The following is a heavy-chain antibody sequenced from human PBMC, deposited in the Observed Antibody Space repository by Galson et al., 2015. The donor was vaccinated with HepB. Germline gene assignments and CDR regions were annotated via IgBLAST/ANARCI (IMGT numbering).Heavy chain of an antibody. J-gene: IGHJ4*02. CDR3: ARWEVEGVGGWYNVDY. CDR2: INPSGGST. D-gene: IGHD6-19*01. CDR1: GYTFTSYY. Sequence: SVKVSCKASGYTFTSYYMHWVRQAPGQGLEWMGIINPSGGSTSYAQKFQGRVTMTRDTSTSTVYMELSSLRSEDTAVYYCARWEVEGVGGWYNVDYWGQGTLVTVSS. V-gene: IGHV1-46*03.